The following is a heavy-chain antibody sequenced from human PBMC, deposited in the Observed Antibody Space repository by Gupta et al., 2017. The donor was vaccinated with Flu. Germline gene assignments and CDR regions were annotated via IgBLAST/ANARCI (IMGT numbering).Heavy chain of an antibody. V-gene: IGHV4-34*01. J-gene: IGHJ6*02. Sequence: QVQLQQWGAGLLKPSETLSLRCAVYGGSFSGYYWSWIRQPPGKGLEWIGEINHSGNTNHNPSLKSRVTISVDTSKNQFSLKLSSVTAADTAVYYCAREKRHSSGLGHYYRYGMDVWCQGTTVAVYS. CDR1: GGSFSGYY. D-gene: IGHD6-19*01. CDR2: INHSGNT. CDR3: AREKRHSSGLGHYYRYGMDV.